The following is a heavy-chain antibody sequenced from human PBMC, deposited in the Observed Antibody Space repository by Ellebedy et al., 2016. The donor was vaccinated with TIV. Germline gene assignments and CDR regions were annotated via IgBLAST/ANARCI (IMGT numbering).Heavy chain of an antibody. D-gene: IGHD1-7*01. Sequence: PGGSLRLSCAASGFTFSSYAMSWVRQAPGKGLEWVSAISGSGGSTYYADSVKGRFTISRDNSKNTLYLQMNSLRAEDTAVYYCARDVENIISGNTGDAFDIWGQGTMVTVSS. CDR2: ISGSGGST. J-gene: IGHJ3*02. CDR3: ARDVENIISGNTGDAFDI. V-gene: IGHV3-23*01. CDR1: GFTFSSYA.